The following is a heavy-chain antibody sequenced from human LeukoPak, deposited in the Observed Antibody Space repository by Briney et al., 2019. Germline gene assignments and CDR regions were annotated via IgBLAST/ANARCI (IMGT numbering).Heavy chain of an antibody. CDR2: ISSSSSYI. Sequence: GGSLRLSCAASGFTFSSYSMNWVRQAPGKGLEWVSYISSSSSYIYYADSVKGRFTSSRDNAKNSLYLQMNSLRAEDTAVYYCARENPAHDAFDIWGQGTMVTVSS. V-gene: IGHV3-21*05. J-gene: IGHJ3*02. CDR3: ARENPAHDAFDI. CDR1: GFTFSSYS. D-gene: IGHD2-2*01.